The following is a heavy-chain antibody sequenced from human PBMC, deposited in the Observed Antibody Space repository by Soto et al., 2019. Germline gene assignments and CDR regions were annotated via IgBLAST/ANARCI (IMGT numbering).Heavy chain of an antibody. Sequence: QVQLQESGPGLVKPSQTLSLTCTVSGGSISSGGYYWSWIRQHPGKGLEWIGYIYYSGSTYYNPSLKSRVNISVDTSKNQFSLKLGSVTGADTAVYYCARGGRRSPGMDVWGQGTTVTVSS. J-gene: IGHJ6*02. V-gene: IGHV4-31*03. CDR3: ARGGRRSPGMDV. CDR1: GGSISSGGYY. CDR2: IYYSGST.